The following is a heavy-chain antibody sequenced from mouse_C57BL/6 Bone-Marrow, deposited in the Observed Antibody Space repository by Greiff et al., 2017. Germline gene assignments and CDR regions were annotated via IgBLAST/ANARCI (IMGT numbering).Heavy chain of an antibody. Sequence: VQLQQPGAELVKPGASVKMSCKASGYTFTSYWITWVKQRPGQGLEWIGDIYPGSGSTNYNEKFKSKATLTVDTSSSTAYMQLSSLTSEDSAVYYCASGGGDYYGSSYFDYWGQGTTLTVSS. D-gene: IGHD1-1*01. CDR2: IYPGSGST. CDR3: ASGGGDYYGSSYFDY. J-gene: IGHJ2*01. V-gene: IGHV1-55*01. CDR1: GYTFTSYW.